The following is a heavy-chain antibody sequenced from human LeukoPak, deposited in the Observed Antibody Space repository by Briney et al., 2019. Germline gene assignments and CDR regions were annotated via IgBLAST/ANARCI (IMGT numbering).Heavy chain of an antibody. Sequence: ASVKVSCKASGYTFTSYGISWVRQAPGQGLEWMGWISAYNGNTNYAQKLLGRATMTTDTSASTAYMELSRLRSDDTAVYYCAREGSLGSLPIWGQGTMVTVSS. CDR1: GYTFTSYG. D-gene: IGHD3-10*01. CDR3: AREGSLGSLPI. J-gene: IGHJ3*02. CDR2: ISAYNGNT. V-gene: IGHV1-18*01.